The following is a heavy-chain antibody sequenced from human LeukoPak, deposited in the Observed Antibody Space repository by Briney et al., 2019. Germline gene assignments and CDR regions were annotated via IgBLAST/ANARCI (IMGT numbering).Heavy chain of an antibody. CDR1: GFTFSSYA. CDR2: ISGSGGST. D-gene: IGHD2-2*01. CDR3: AKGLYCSSTSCYWRGSYYYYGMDV. V-gene: IGHV3-23*01. J-gene: IGHJ6*02. Sequence: PGGSLRLSRAASGFTFSSYAMSWVRQAPGKGLEWVSAISGSGGSTYYADSVKGRFTISRDNSKNTLYLQMNSLRAEDTAVYYCAKGLYCSSTSCYWRGSYYYYGMDVWGQGTTVTVSS.